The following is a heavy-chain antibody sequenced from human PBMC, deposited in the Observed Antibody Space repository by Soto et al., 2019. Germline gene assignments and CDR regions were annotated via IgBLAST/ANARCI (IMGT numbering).Heavy chain of an antibody. Sequence: GRFLRLSSAASRFKCVDYGMRRVRQAPGKGLEWVAVIWYDGSNKYYADSVKGRFTISRDTSKKTLYLQMNSLRAEDTAVYYCAKDASRTSGWYYFDYWGQGALVTGSS. CDR3: AKDASRTSGWYYFDY. CDR2: IWYDGSNK. J-gene: IGHJ4*02. D-gene: IGHD6-19*01. V-gene: IGHV3-33*06. CDR1: RFKCVDYG.